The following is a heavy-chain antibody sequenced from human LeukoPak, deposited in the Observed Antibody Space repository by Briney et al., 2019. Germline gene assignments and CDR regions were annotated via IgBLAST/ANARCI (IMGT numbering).Heavy chain of an antibody. J-gene: IGHJ4*02. CDR3: ARDLTRYYDSSGYYWY. D-gene: IGHD3-22*01. CDR2: INPNSGGT. Sequence: ASVKVSCKASGYTFTSYYMHWVRQAPGQGLEWMGWINPNSGGTNYAQKFQGRVTMTRDTSISTAYMELSRLRSDDTAVYYCARDLTRYYDSSGYYWYWGQGTLVTVSS. V-gene: IGHV1-2*02. CDR1: GYTFTSYY.